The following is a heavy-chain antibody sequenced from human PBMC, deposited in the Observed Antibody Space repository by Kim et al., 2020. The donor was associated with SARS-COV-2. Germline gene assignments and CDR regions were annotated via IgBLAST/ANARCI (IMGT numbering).Heavy chain of an antibody. CDR1: GYTFTSYY. J-gene: IGHJ4*02. Sequence: ASVKVSCKASGYTFTSYYMHWVRQAPGQGLEWMGIINPSGGSTSYAQKFQGRVTMTRDTSTSTVYMELSSLRSEDTAVYYCARDQGLTYYYDSSGYYLDYWGQGTLVTVSS. CDR2: INPSGGST. CDR3: ARDQGLTYYYDSSGYYLDY. V-gene: IGHV1-46*01. D-gene: IGHD3-22*01.